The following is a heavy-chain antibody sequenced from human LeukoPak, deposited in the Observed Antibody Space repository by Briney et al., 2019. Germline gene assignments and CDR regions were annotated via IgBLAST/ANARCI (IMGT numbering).Heavy chain of an antibody. D-gene: IGHD2-2*01. Sequence: ASETLSLTCAVYGGSFSGYYWSWIRQPPGKGLEWIGEINHSGSTNYNPSLKSRVTISVDTSKNQFSLQLSSVTAVDTAIYYCARYRSTSDKRYLDPWGQGTLVTVSS. CDR2: INHSGST. V-gene: IGHV4-34*01. CDR3: ARYRSTSDKRYLDP. J-gene: IGHJ5*02. CDR1: GGSFSGYY.